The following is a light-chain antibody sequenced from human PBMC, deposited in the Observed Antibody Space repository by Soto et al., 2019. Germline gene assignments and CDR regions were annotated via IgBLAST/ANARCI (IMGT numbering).Light chain of an antibody. CDR2: EVY. CDR3: SSYAASDSFVV. Sequence: QSALPQPPSASGSPGQSVTISCTGTSSDVGGYNYVSWYQHHPDKAPKLIIYEVYKRPSGVPDRFSGSKSVNTASLTVSGLQAEDEAEYYCSSYAASDSFVVFGGGTKVTVL. J-gene: IGLJ2*01. CDR1: SSDVGGYNY. V-gene: IGLV2-8*01.